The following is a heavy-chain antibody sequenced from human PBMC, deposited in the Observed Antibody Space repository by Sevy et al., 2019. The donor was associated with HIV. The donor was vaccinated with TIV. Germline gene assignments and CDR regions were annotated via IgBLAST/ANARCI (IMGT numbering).Heavy chain of an antibody. CDR1: GFTLSSYW. Sequence: GGSLRLSCAASGFTLSSYWMTWVRQAPGKGLEWVANIDQDGSTKDYVDSVKGRFTISRDNAKNSLYLQMDSLRVEDTAVYYFARDLYSGTYSGNDWGQGTLVTVSS. CDR2: IDQDGSTK. CDR3: ARDLYSGTYSGND. J-gene: IGHJ4*02. V-gene: IGHV3-7*01. D-gene: IGHD1-26*01.